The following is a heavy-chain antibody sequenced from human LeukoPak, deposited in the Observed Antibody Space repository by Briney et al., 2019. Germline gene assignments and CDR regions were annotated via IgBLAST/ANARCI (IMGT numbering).Heavy chain of an antibody. CDR2: VNHSGST. CDR1: GFTFSDFY. D-gene: IGHD7-27*01. Sequence: NPGGSLRLSCAASGFTFSDFYMTWIRQPPGKGLEWIGEVNHSGSTNYNPSLKSRVTMSVDTSKNQFSLNLSSVTAADTAVYYCARIGVPGDSLSFDYWGQGTLVTVSS. J-gene: IGHJ4*02. V-gene: IGHV4-34*01. CDR3: ARIGVPGDSLSFDY.